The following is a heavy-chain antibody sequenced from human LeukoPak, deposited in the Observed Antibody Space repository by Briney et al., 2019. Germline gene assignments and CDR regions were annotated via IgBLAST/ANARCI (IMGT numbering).Heavy chain of an antibody. Sequence: SETLSLTCTVFGGSISSYYWSWIGQPPGKGLEWIGYIYYSGSTGSTNYNPSLKSRVTISLDTSKNQFSLKLISVTAADTAVYYCASVPLYWGQGTLVTVSS. CDR1: GGSISSYY. D-gene: IGHD6-6*01. CDR3: ASVPLY. J-gene: IGHJ4*02. V-gene: IGHV4-59*01. CDR2: IYYSGSTGST.